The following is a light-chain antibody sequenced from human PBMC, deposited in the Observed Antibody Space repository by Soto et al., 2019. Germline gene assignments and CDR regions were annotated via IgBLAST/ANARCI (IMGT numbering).Light chain of an antibody. Sequence: EIVLTQSPGTLSLSPGERATLSCRASQSVSCSQLAWYQQKPGQAPRLLIYGASTRATGIPDRFSGSGSGTDFTLTISRLEPEDFAVYYCQQYGSSPGWTFGQGTKVEIK. CDR2: GAS. V-gene: IGKV3-20*01. CDR3: QQYGSSPGWT. J-gene: IGKJ1*01. CDR1: QSVSCSQ.